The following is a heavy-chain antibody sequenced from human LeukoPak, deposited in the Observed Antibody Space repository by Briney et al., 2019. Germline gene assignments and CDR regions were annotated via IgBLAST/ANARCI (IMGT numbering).Heavy chain of an antibody. Sequence: SETLSLTCSVSDGSISGYYWSWIRQPAGKGLEWIGRMHTSGSSNYNVSLKSRVTMSVDTSRNQFALRLRSVTAADTAIYYCARDLGSGWYDYWGQGTLVTVSS. D-gene: IGHD6-13*01. CDR2: MHTSGSS. V-gene: IGHV4-4*07. CDR3: ARDLGSGWYDY. CDR1: DGSISGYY. J-gene: IGHJ4*02.